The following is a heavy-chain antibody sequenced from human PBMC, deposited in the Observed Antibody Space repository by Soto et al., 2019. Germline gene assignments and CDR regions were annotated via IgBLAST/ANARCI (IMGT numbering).Heavy chain of an antibody. CDR3: ATDFVGYTRSLDY. V-gene: IGHV3-33*01. Sequence: GGSLRLSCAASGFTFSSYGMHWVRQAPGKGLEWVAVIWYDGSNKYYADSVKGRFTISRDNSKNTLYLQMNSLRAEDMDLYYCATDFVGYTRSLDYWGQGTLVTVSS. CDR2: IWYDGSNK. D-gene: IGHD5-12*01. J-gene: IGHJ4*02. CDR1: GFTFSSYG.